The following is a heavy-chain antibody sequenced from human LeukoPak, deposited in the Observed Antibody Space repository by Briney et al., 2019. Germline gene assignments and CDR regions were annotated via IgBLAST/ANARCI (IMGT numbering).Heavy chain of an antibody. J-gene: IGHJ6*03. D-gene: IGHD6-19*01. Sequence: SVKVSCKASGGTFSSYAISWVRQAPGQGLEWMGGIIPIFGTANYAQKFQGRVTITADESTSTAYMELSSLRSEDTAVYYCARVWQWLSYPPPHYYYMDVWGKGTTVTVSS. CDR1: GGTFSSYA. CDR2: IIPIFGTA. CDR3: ARVWQWLSYPPPHYYYMDV. V-gene: IGHV1-69*13.